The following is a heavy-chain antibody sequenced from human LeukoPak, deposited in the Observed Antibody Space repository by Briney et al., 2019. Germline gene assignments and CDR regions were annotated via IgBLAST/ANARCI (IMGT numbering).Heavy chain of an antibody. D-gene: IGHD2-8*02. V-gene: IGHV3-7*03. CDR1: GFTFSSSW. CDR3: TYDNSPGGLEY. Sequence: GGSLRLSCVASGFTFSSSWMSWVRQGPGKGPEWVANMNQDGSRKYYVDSVKGRFTISRDNANNSLYLQMNSLRPDDTALYYCTYDNSPGGLEYWGQGTLVTVSS. CDR2: MNQDGSRK. J-gene: IGHJ4*02.